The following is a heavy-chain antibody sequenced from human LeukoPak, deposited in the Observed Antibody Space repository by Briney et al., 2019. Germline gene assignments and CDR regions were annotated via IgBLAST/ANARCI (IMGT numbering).Heavy chain of an antibody. CDR1: GFTFSSYW. J-gene: IGHJ4*02. CDR2: INSDGSST. V-gene: IGHV3-74*01. CDR3: ARVRWFGELFGDY. D-gene: IGHD3-10*01. Sequence: PGGSLRLSCAASGFTFSSYWMHWVRQAPGKGLVWVSRINSDGSSTSYADSVKGRFTISRDNSKNTLYLQMNSLRAEDTAVYYCARVRWFGELFGDYWGQGTLVTVSS.